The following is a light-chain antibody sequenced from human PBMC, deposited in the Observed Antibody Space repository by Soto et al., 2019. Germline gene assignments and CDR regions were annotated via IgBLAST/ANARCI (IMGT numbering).Light chain of an antibody. CDR1: QGISNS. CDR3: QKYNSAPWT. CDR2: AAP. Sequence: DFRMTQSPSSLSASVGDRVTITCRASQGISNSLAWYQQKPGRVPKLLIYAAPTLQSGVPSRFSGSGSGTDFTLTISSLQPEDVATYYCQKYNSAPWTFGQGTKVE. J-gene: IGKJ1*01. V-gene: IGKV1-27*01.